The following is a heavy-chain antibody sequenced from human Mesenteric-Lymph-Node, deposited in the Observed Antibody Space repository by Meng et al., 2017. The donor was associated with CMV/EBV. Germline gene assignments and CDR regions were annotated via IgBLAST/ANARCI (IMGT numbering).Heavy chain of an antibody. D-gene: IGHD1-26*01. Sequence: ASVKVSCKTPGGTFSIYSVNWVRQAPGQGLEWMGWISAYNGNTNYAQKLQGRVTMTTDTSTSTAYMELRSLRSDDTAVYYCARTPRGSGSYYNWFDPWGQGTLVTVSS. V-gene: IGHV1-18*01. CDR3: ARTPRGSGSYYNWFDP. CDR2: ISAYNGNT. J-gene: IGHJ5*02. CDR1: GGTFSIYS.